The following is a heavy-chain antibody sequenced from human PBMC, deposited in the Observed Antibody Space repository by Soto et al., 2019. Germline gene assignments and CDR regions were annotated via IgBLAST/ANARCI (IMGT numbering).Heavy chain of an antibody. CDR3: ARGPPAVVPGAIGSGGMDV. D-gene: IGHD2-2*01. CDR1: GFTLSSYA. J-gene: IGHJ6*02. Sequence: QVQLVESGGGVVQPGRSLSLSCAASGFTLSSYAVHWVRQAPGKGLEWVAVMSFDGSKASHADSVQGRFTISRDNSKNTVSLQRNRLRIEDSAEYDWARGPPAVVPGAIGSGGMDVWGQGTKVTVSS. V-gene: IGHV3-30*04. CDR2: MSFDGSKA.